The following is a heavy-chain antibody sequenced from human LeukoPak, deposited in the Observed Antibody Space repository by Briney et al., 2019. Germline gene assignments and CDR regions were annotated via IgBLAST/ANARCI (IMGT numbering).Heavy chain of an antibody. CDR2: IIPIFGTA. Sequence: SVKVSCKASGGTFSSYAISWVRQAPGQGLEWMGGIIPIFGTANYAQKFQGRVTITADESTSSAYMELSGLRSEDTAVYYCAREVGGTGTTPEEPDYYYYMDVWGKGTTVTVSS. J-gene: IGHJ6*03. CDR1: GGTFSSYA. CDR3: AREVGGTGTTPEEPDYYYYMDV. V-gene: IGHV1-69*13. D-gene: IGHD1-7*01.